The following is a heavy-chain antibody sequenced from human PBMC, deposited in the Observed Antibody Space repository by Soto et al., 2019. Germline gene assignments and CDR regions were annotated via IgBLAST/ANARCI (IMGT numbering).Heavy chain of an antibody. CDR1: GGSISSSSYY. D-gene: IGHD5-12*01. CDR3: ARAPVATIIWEGDPGGYCFDY. V-gene: IGHV4-39*01. Sequence: QLQLQESGPGLVKPSETLSLTCTVSGGSISSSSYYWGWIRQPPGKGLEWIGSIYYSGSTYYNPSIKSRVTISVDTSKNQFSLKLSSVTAADTAVYYCARAPVATIIWEGDPGGYCFDYWGQGTLVTVSS. CDR2: IYYSGST. J-gene: IGHJ4*02.